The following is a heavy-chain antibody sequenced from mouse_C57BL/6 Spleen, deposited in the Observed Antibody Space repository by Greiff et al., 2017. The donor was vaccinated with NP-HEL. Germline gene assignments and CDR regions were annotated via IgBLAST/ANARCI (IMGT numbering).Heavy chain of an antibody. Sequence: EVQLQQSGPELVKPGASVKISCKASGYSFTGYYMNWVKQSPEKSLEWIGEINPSTGGTTYNQKFKAKATLPVDKSSSTAYMQLKSLTSEDSAVYYCASALITTVVATRYFDVWGTGTTVTVSS. D-gene: IGHD1-1*01. V-gene: IGHV1-42*01. CDR1: GYSFTGYY. CDR3: ASALITTVVATRYFDV. J-gene: IGHJ1*03. CDR2: INPSTGGT.